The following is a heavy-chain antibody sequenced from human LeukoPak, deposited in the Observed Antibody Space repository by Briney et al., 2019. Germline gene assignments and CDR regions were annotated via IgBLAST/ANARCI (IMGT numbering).Heavy chain of an antibody. Sequence: PGGSLRLSCAASGFTFTNFWMNWVSQTPGKGLMWVSRIQTDGSTRYAESVKGRFTISRDNAKNTVYLQMNTLSAEDTAIYYCARGLHWNDFNWFDSWGQGTLVPVSS. CDR1: GFTFTNFW. D-gene: IGHD1-1*01. J-gene: IGHJ5*01. CDR3: ARGLHWNDFNWFDS. V-gene: IGHV3-74*01. CDR2: IQTDGST.